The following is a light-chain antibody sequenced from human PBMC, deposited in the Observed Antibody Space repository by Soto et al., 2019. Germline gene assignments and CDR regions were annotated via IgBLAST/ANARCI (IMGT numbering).Light chain of an antibody. CDR3: QQSYSTPLT. CDR1: QSITNY. CDR2: AAS. J-gene: IGKJ4*01. Sequence: DIQMTQSPSSLSASVGDGVTITCRASQSITNYLNWFQQKPGKAPKLLIYAASSLQSGVPSRFSGSGSGTDFTLTISSLQPEDFATYYCQQSYSTPLTFGGGTKVEI. V-gene: IGKV1-39*01.